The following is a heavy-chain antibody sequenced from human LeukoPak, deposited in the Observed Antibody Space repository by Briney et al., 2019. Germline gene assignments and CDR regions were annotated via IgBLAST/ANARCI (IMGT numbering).Heavy chain of an antibody. D-gene: IGHD6-6*01. CDR1: GFAFGSYS. J-gene: IGHJ4*02. CDR2: ISSSSSSI. V-gene: IGHV3-21*01. CDR3: ARDQKEYSSSAGDY. Sequence: PGGSLRLSCAASGFAFGSYSMNWVRQAPGKGLEWVSSISSSSSSIYYADSVKGRFTISRDNAKNSLYLQMNSLRAEDTAVYYCARDQKEYSSSAGDYWGQGTLVTVSS.